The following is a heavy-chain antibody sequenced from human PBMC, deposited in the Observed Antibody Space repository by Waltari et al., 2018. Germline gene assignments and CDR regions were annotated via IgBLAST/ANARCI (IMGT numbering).Heavy chain of an antibody. Sequence: EVQLVESGGGLVQPGGSLRLSCAASGFTFRSYAMSWVRQAPGEGLEGVSAIRGRGGSTDDADAVKGRFTISRDKSKNTLYRQMNSRRAEDTAVYYCARKPPKDYYDSSGYYFDYWGQGTLVTVSS. CDR3: ARKPPKDYYDSSGYYFDY. J-gene: IGHJ4*02. CDR2: IRGRGGST. D-gene: IGHD3-22*01. V-gene: IGHV3-23*04. CDR1: GFTFRSYA.